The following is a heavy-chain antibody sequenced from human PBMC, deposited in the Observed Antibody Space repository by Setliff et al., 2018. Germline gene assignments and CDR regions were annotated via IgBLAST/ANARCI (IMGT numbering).Heavy chain of an antibody. CDR3: AREVAPGIAFDI. Sequence: PSETLSLTCTVSGGSINSGDYYWSWIRQSPGKGLEWVGYIYYSGSTYYNSSLKSRATISLDTSKNQFSLKLSSVTAADTAMYHCAREVAPGIAFDIWGQGTMVTVSS. J-gene: IGHJ3*02. CDR2: IYYSGST. CDR1: GGSINSGDYY. V-gene: IGHV4-30-4*08.